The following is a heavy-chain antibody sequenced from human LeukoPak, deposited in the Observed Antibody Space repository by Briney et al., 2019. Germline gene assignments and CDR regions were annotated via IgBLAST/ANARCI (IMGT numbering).Heavy chain of an antibody. J-gene: IGHJ5*01. V-gene: IGHV6-1*01. CDR1: GDSISSYTAA. CDR3: ARDGDFYGSGTLDS. CDR2: TYYRSRWLL. D-gene: IGHD3-10*01. Sequence: SQTLSLTCAISGDSISSYTAAWNCIKQSPSRGLEWLGRTYYRSRWLLDYAVPVRSRITINADTSKNRFSVQLASVTPDDTAVYYCARDGDFYGSGTLDSWGQGTLVTVSS.